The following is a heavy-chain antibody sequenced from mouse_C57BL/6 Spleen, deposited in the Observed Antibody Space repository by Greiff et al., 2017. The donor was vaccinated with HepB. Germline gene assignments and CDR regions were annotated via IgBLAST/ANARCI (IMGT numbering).Heavy chain of an antibody. D-gene: IGHD2-5*01. CDR1: GYAFTTYL. CDR2: INPGSGGT. J-gene: IGHJ4*01. V-gene: IGHV1-54*01. CDR3: ARGRSNYVYAMDY. Sequence: LVESGAELVSPGTSVKVSCKASGYAFTTYLIEGVKQRPGQGLEWIGVINPGSGGTNYNEKFKGKATLTADKSSSTAYMQLSSLTSEDSAVYFCARGRSNYVYAMDYWGQGTSVTVSS.